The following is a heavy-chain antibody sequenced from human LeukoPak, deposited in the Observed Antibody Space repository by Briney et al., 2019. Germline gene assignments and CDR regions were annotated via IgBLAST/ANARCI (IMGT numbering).Heavy chain of an antibody. Sequence: GASVKVSCKASGYTFTDYYMHWVQQAPGKGLEWMGRVDPEDGETIYAEKFQGRVTITADTSTDTAYMELSSLRSEDTAVYYCASALSIAAAGPTYWYFDLWGRGTLVTVSS. CDR2: VDPEDGET. D-gene: IGHD6-13*01. CDR3: ASALSIAAAGPTYWYFDL. CDR1: GYTFTDYY. V-gene: IGHV1-69-2*01. J-gene: IGHJ2*01.